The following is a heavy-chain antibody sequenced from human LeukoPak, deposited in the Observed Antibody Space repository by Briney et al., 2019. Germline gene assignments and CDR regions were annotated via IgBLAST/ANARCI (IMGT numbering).Heavy chain of an antibody. V-gene: IGHV4-59*08. Sequence: SETLSLTCTVSGGSISSYYWSWIRQPPGKGLEWIGYIYYSGSTNYNPSLKSRVTISVDTSKNQFFLKLSSVTAADTAVYYCARHLPYYDSSGYPDYWGQGTLVTVSS. D-gene: IGHD3-22*01. J-gene: IGHJ4*02. CDR3: ARHLPYYDSSGYPDY. CDR1: GGSISSYY. CDR2: IYYSGST.